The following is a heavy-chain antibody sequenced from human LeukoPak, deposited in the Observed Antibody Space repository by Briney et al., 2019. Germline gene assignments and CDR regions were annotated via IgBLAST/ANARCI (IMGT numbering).Heavy chain of an antibody. CDR3: ARDLRVDNWNYVTD. V-gene: IGHV4-31*03. CDR1: GGSISSGGYY. J-gene: IGHJ4*02. CDR2: IYYSGST. D-gene: IGHD1-7*01. Sequence: PSETLSLTCTVSGGSISSGGYYWSWIRQHPGKGLEWIGYIYYSGSTYYNPSLKSRVTISVDTSKNQFSLKRSSVTAADTAVYYCARDLRVDNWNYVTDWGQGTLVTVSS.